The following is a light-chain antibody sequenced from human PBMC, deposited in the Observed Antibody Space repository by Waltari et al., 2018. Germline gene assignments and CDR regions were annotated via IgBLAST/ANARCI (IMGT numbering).Light chain of an antibody. Sequence: EIVMTQSPATVSVSPGERATLSCRASQSVTTSVAWFQQRPGQPPRVLIYGASTRAAGIPARFSGSGSGTEFTLTISSLQSEDFAVYYCQQYEDWPPITFGGGTKVEIK. CDR1: QSVTTS. CDR3: QQYEDWPPIT. CDR2: GAS. V-gene: IGKV3-15*01. J-gene: IGKJ4*01.